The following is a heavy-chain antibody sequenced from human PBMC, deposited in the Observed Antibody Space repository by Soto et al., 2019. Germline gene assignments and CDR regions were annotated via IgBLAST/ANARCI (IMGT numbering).Heavy chain of an antibody. J-gene: IGHJ4*02. V-gene: IGHV3-23*01. Sequence: AXGSLRLSCAASGFTFSSYAMSWVRQGPGKGLEWVSVIVGSGTDTYYADSVKGRFTISRDNSKNTLDLQMNSLRAEDTAIYYCAKMGTFWSGYEDFWGQGTQVTVSS. CDR1: GFTFSSYA. CDR2: IVGSGTDT. D-gene: IGHD3-3*01. CDR3: AKMGTFWSGYEDF.